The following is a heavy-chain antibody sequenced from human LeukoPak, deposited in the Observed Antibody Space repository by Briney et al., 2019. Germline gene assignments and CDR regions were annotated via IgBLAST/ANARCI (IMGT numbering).Heavy chain of an antibody. V-gene: IGHV1-18*01. D-gene: IGHD6-13*01. Sequence: ASVKVSCQASGYTFTSYGISWVRQAPGQGLEWMGWISAYNGNTNYAQKLQGRVTMTTDTSTSTAYMELRSLRSDDTAVYYCARSESLLISAAGLPVDYWGQGTLVTVSS. CDR2: ISAYNGNT. CDR1: GYTFTSYG. CDR3: ARSESLLISAAGLPVDY. J-gene: IGHJ4*02.